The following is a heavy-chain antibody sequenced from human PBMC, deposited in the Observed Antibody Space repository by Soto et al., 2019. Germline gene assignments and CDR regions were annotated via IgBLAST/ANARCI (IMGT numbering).Heavy chain of an antibody. Sequence: QVHLVQSGAEVKEPGSSVKVSCKASGGSITKYGISWVRQAPGTGLEWMGGIIPIFGSESYAQKLRGRVTMTADESTNTAYVEMRGLRSEDTAVYYCAIRGIAAAGTEDRWFDTWGQGTLVTVSS. J-gene: IGHJ5*02. CDR3: AIRGIAAAGTEDRWFDT. CDR2: IIPIFGSE. CDR1: GGSITKYG. D-gene: IGHD6-13*01. V-gene: IGHV1-69*12.